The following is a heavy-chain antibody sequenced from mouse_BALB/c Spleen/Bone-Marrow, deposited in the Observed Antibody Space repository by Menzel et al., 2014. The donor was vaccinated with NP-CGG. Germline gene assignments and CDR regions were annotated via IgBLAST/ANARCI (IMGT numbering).Heavy chain of an antibody. V-gene: IGHV1S22*01. J-gene: IGHJ4*01. CDR2: VYPGRGSI. CDR3: ARRLRGYYAMDY. Sequence: LKQSGSELVRPGASVKLSCKASGYTFTNYWIHWVKQRPGQGLEWIGNVYPGRGSINSDEKFKTKATLTVDTSSSTAYMHLNSLTSEDSAVYYCARRLRGYYAMDYWGQGTSVTVSS. D-gene: IGHD1-3*01. CDR1: GYTFTNYW.